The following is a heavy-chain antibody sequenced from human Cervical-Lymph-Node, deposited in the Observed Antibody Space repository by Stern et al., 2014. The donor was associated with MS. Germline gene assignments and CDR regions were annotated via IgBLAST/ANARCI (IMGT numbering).Heavy chain of an antibody. CDR3: ARDPHDYGDRFDY. J-gene: IGHJ4*02. D-gene: IGHD4-17*01. Sequence: VHLVESGSELKKPGASVKVYCKASGYSFTHFALNWVRHAPGQGLQWMGWINTNTGNPSYAQAFTGRFVFSLDTSVSTAYLQISSLKAEDTAVYYCARDPHDYGDRFDYWGQGTLVTVSS. CDR1: GYSFTHFA. V-gene: IGHV7-4-1*02. CDR2: INTNTGNP.